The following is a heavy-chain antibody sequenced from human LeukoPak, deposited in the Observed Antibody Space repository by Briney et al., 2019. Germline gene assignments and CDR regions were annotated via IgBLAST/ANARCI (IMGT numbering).Heavy chain of an antibody. Sequence: PSETLSLTCTVSGGSISSYYWSWIRQPPGKGLEWIGYIYYSGSTNYNPSLKSRVTISVDTSKNQFSLKLSSVTAADTAVYYCARDARDYGDYVDVSYGWFDPWGQGTLVTVSS. CDR2: IYYSGST. CDR3: ARDARDYGDYVDVSYGWFDP. V-gene: IGHV4-59*01. J-gene: IGHJ5*02. CDR1: GGSISSYY. D-gene: IGHD4-17*01.